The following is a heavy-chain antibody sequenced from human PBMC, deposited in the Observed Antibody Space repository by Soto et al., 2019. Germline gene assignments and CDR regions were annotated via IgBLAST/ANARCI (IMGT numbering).Heavy chain of an antibody. CDR1: GDSVSSNSAA. CDR3: ARVEGYGSEIYYYYYMDV. Sequence: SQTLSLTCAISGDSVSSNSAAWNWIRQSPSRGLEWLGRTYYRSKWYNDYAVSVKSRITINPDTSKNQFSLQLNSVTPEDTAVYYCARVEGYGSEIYYYYYMDVWGKGTTVTVSS. D-gene: IGHD3-10*01. J-gene: IGHJ6*03. V-gene: IGHV6-1*01. CDR2: TYYRSKWYN.